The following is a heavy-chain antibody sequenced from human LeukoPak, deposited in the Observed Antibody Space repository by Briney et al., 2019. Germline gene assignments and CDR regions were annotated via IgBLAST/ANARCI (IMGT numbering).Heavy chain of an antibody. V-gene: IGHV3-74*01. D-gene: IGHD5-12*01. Sequence: GGSLRLSCAASGFTFSSYWMHWVRHAPGKGLVWVSRINSDGSSTSYADSVKGRFTISRDNAKNTLYLQMNSLRAEDTAVYYCARSREYSGYGIALWGQGTLVTVSS. CDR1: GFTFSSYW. CDR3: ARSREYSGYGIAL. CDR2: INSDGSST. J-gene: IGHJ4*02.